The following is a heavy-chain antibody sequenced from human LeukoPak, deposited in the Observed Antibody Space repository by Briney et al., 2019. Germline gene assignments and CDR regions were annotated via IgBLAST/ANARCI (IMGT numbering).Heavy chain of an antibody. D-gene: IGHD3-9*01. Sequence: KPSETLSLTCAVYGGSFSGYYWSWIRQPPGKGLEWIGEINHSGSTNYNPSLKSRVTISVDTSKNQFSLKLSSVTAADTAVYYCARSGGYDILTGYFGPWGQGTLVTVSS. CDR1: GGSFSGYY. CDR3: ARSGGYDILTGYFGP. J-gene: IGHJ5*02. V-gene: IGHV4-34*01. CDR2: INHSGST.